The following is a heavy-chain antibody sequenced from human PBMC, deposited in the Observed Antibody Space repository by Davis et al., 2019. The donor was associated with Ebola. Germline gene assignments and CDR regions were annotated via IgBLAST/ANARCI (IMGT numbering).Heavy chain of an antibody. Sequence: GGSLRLSCAASGFTFSSYSMNWVRQAPGKGLEWVSYISSSSSTIYYADSVKGRFTISRDNAKNTLYLQMTSLRADDTAVYYCATDPYGGNPQSADYWGQGSLVTVSS. D-gene: IGHD3-16*01. CDR2: ISSSSSTI. V-gene: IGHV3-48*04. CDR1: GFTFSSYS. CDR3: ATDPYGGNPQSADY. J-gene: IGHJ4*02.